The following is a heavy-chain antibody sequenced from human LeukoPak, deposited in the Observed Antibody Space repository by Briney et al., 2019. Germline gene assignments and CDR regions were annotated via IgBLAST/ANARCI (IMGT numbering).Heavy chain of an antibody. CDR1: GGSINSSNYY. Sequence: SGGLSLTCTVSGGSINSSNYYWGWIRQPPGKGLEWIGSIYYSGSTYYNPSLKSRVSISVDTSKDQFSMKLSSVTAADTAVYYCARHRDSSGWYDFDYWGQGTLVTVSS. J-gene: IGHJ4*02. D-gene: IGHD6-19*01. CDR2: IYYSGST. CDR3: ARHRDSSGWYDFDY. V-gene: IGHV4-39*01.